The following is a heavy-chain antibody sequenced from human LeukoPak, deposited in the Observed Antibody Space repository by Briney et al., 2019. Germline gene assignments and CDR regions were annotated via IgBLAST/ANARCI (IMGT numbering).Heavy chain of an antibody. Sequence: PSETLSLTCAVYGGSFSGYYWSWIRQPPGKGLEWIGEINHSGSTNYNPSLKSRVTISVDTSKNQFSLKLSSVTAADTAVYYCARRRTFGGVIVKYYLDYWGQGTLVTVSS. CDR2: INHSGST. D-gene: IGHD3-16*02. J-gene: IGHJ4*02. CDR1: GGSFSGYY. V-gene: IGHV4-34*01. CDR3: ARRRTFGGVIVKYYLDY.